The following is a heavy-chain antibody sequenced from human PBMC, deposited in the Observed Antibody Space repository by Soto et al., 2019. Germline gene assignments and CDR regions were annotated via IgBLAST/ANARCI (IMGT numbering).Heavy chain of an antibody. J-gene: IGHJ5*02. CDR2: IYYSGST. CDR1: GGSISSYY. D-gene: IGHD3-22*01. CDR3: AREYYDSSGYPRPGFDP. Sequence: SETLSLTCTVSGGSISSYYWSWIRQPPGKGLEWIGYIYYSGSTNYNPSLKSRVTISVDTSKNQFSLKLSSVTAAGTAVYYCAREYYDSSGYPRPGFDPWGQGTLVTVS. V-gene: IGHV4-59*01.